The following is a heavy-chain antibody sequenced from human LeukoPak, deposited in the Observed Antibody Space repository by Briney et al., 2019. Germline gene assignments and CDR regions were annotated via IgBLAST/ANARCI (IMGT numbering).Heavy chain of an antibody. CDR3: AKNRRLLGD. D-gene: IGHD1-14*01. Sequence: GGSLRLSCAASGFTFSDFYMTWVRQAPGKGLEFISCIRGSGAAIYYADSVKGRFTISRDNAKKSVYLQMKGLRADDTAVYYCAKNRRLLGDWGQGTLVTVSS. CDR1: GFTFSDFY. V-gene: IGHV3-11*01. J-gene: IGHJ4*02. CDR2: IRGSGAAI.